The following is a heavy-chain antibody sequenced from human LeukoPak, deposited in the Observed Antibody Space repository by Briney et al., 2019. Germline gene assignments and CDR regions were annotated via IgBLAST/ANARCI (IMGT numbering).Heavy chain of an antibody. CDR3: AGDKGSSWPNDAFDI. D-gene: IGHD6-13*01. V-gene: IGHV4-38-2*02. CDR1: GNSISSGYC. J-gene: IGHJ3*02. Sequence: PSETLSHTCTISGNSISSGYCWGCIRQSPGKGLEWIGSINHSGSTYYNPSLKSRVTISVDTSKNQFSLKLSSVTAADTAVYYCAGDKGSSWPNDAFDIWGQGTMVTVSS. CDR2: INHSGST.